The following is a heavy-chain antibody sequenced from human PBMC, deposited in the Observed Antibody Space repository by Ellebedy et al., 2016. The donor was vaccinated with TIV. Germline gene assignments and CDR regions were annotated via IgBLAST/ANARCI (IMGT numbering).Heavy chain of an antibody. V-gene: IGHV3-74*01. CDR1: GFTFSSYG. D-gene: IGHD6-13*01. CDR3: MGAAASSRFDS. Sequence: GESLKISCAASGFTFSSYGMAWVRQAPGKGLQWVSSITTGEGSTFYADPVKGRFSISRDNAKNTVYLQMNSLRAEDTGVYYCMGAAASSRFDSWGQGTQVTVSS. CDR2: ITTGEGST. J-gene: IGHJ5*01.